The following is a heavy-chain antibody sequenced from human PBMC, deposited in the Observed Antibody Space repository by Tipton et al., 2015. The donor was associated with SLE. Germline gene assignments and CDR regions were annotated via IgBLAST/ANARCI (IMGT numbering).Heavy chain of an antibody. CDR2: IYTSGST. CDR1: GGSISSGGYY. Sequence: TLSLTCTVSGGSISSGGYYWSWIRQHPGKGLEWIGRIYTSGSTNYNPSLKSRVTISVDTSKNQFSLKLSSVTAADTAVYYCARASGSGSPYAFDIWGQGTMVTVSS. V-gene: IGHV4-61*02. D-gene: IGHD3-10*01. J-gene: IGHJ3*02. CDR3: ARASGSGSPYAFDI.